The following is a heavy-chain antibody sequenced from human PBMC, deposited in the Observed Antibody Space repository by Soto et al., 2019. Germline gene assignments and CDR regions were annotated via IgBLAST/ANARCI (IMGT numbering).Heavy chain of an antibody. J-gene: IGHJ4*02. CDR3: ARVDSSGSYFDS. CDR1: GGSISSYY. CDR2: IYYTGST. Sequence: PSETLSLTCTVSGGSISSYYWSWIRQPPGKGLEWIAYIYYTGSTNYNPSLKSRVTLSADTSKNQFSLKLSPVTAADTAMYYCARVDSSGSYFDSWGQGTLVTVSS. D-gene: IGHD3-22*01. V-gene: IGHV4-59*01.